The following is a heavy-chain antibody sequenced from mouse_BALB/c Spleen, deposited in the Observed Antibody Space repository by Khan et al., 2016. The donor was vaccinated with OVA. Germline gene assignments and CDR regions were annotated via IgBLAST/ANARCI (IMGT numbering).Heavy chain of an antibody. CDR3: ARQPYYHYNIMDY. CDR1: GFSLTNYV. CDR2: IWNDGST. V-gene: IGHV2-6-1*01. D-gene: IGHD1-1*02. Sequence: QMQLEESGPGLAAPSQSLSITCTISGFSLTNYVVHWVRQPPGKGLEWLVVIWNDGSTTYNSALKSRLTITKDNSQSQVFLKMNSLQTDDTAIYFCARQPYYHYNIMDYWGQGTSVTVSS. J-gene: IGHJ4*01.